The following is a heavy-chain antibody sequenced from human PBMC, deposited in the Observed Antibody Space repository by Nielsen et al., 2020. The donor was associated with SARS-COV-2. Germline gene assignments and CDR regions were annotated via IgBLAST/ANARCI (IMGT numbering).Heavy chain of an antibody. J-gene: IGHJ6*02. Sequence: SETLSLTCTASGGSISSGGYYWSWVRQHPGKGLEWIGYIYYSGSTYYNPSLKSRVTISVDTSKNQFSLKLSSVTAADTAVYYCARDIRLPSAAAQTYYYYGMDVWGQGTTVTASS. D-gene: IGHD6-13*01. V-gene: IGHV4-31*03. CDR2: IYYSGST. CDR1: GGSISSGGYY. CDR3: ARDIRLPSAAAQTYYYYGMDV.